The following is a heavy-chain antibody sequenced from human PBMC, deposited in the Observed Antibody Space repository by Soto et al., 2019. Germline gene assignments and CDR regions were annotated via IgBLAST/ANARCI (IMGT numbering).Heavy chain of an antibody. J-gene: IGHJ1*01. Sequence: SETLSLTCAVSGYSISTGFNWAWVRQPPGKGLEWIGSIYHSGSTYYNLSLKSRVTISSDASKNQISLKLSSVTAADTALYYCARDSGTGFYQLASWAQVTLAT. CDR3: ARDSGTGFYQLAS. CDR2: IYHSGST. CDR1: GYSISTGFN. V-gene: IGHV4-38-2*01. D-gene: IGHD2-2*01.